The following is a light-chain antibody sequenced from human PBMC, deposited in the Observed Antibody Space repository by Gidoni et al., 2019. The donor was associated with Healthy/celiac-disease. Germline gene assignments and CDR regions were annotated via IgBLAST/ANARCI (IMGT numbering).Light chain of an antibody. CDR2: KDS. V-gene: IGLV3-25*02. CDR1: AFTKQY. J-gene: IGLJ3*02. Sequence: SYELTNSPSVSVSPGQTARITCSGDAFTKQYAYWCQQKPGQAPVLVIYKDSERPSGIPERFSGSSSGTTVTLTISGVQAEDEADYYCQSADSSGTDDWVFGGGTKLTVL. CDR3: QSADSSGTDDWV.